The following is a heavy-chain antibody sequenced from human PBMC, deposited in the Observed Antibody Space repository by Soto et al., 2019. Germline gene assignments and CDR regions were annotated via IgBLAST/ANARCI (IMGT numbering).Heavy chain of an antibody. Sequence: ASVKVSCKASGYTFTSYAMHWVRQAPGQRLEWMGWINAGNGNTKYSQKFQGRVSMTLDTSTGTAYMELRSLTSDDTAIYYCAKNGQPPYYYYGLDVWGQGAKVTVSS. CDR1: GYTFTSYA. CDR2: INAGNGNT. D-gene: IGHD2-8*01. V-gene: IGHV1-3*01. CDR3: AKNGQPPYYYYGLDV. J-gene: IGHJ6*02.